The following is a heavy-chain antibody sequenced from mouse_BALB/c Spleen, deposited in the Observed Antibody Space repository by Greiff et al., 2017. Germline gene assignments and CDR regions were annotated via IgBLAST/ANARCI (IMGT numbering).Heavy chain of an antibody. J-gene: IGHJ3*01. V-gene: IGHV5-6-5*01. D-gene: IGHD1-1*01. CDR3: ARGHNGSGYGAY. CDR1: GFTFSSYA. CDR2: ISSGGST. Sequence: EVKLVESGGGLVKPGGSLKLSCAASGFTFSSYAMSWVRQTPEKRLEWVASISSGGSTYYPDSVKGRFTISRDNARNILYLQMSSLRSEDTAMYYCARGHNGSGYGAYWGQGTLVTVSA.